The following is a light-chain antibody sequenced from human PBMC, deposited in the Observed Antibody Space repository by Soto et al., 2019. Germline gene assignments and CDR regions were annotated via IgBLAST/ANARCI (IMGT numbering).Light chain of an antibody. CDR1: SSDVGGYNY. V-gene: IGLV2-14*01. CDR3: SSYTSSSTLE. J-gene: IGLJ2*01. Sequence: QSVLTQPASVSGSPGQSITISCTGTSSDVGGYNYVSWYQQHPGKAPKLMIYDVSNRPSGVSNRFSGSKSGNTASLTISGLKAEDEADYYCSSYTSSSTLEVGGGTKHTVL. CDR2: DVS.